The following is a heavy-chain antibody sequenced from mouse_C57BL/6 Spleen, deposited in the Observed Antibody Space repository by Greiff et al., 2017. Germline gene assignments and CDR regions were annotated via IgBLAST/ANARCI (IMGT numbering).Heavy chain of an antibody. CDR2: INPNNGGT. J-gene: IGHJ3*01. Sequence: LVEPGASVKIPCKASGYTFTDYNMDWVKQSHGKSLEWIGDINPNNGGTIYNQKFKGKATLTVDKSSSTAYMELRSLTSEDTAVYYCALITTVVARPSWFAYWGQGTLVTVSA. D-gene: IGHD1-1*01. V-gene: IGHV1-18*01. CDR3: ALITTVVARPSWFAY. CDR1: GYTFTDYN.